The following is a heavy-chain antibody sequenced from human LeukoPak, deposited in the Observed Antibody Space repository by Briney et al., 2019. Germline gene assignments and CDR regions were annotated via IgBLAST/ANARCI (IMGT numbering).Heavy chain of an antibody. CDR1: GFTFSSYS. Sequence: GGSLSLSCAASGFTFSSYSMNWVRQAPGKGLEWVSSISSSSSYIYYAHSVKGRFTISRDNAKNSLYLQMNSLRAEDTAVYYCARDPRDYYGMDVWGQGTTVTVSS. J-gene: IGHJ6*02. CDR2: ISSSSSYI. V-gene: IGHV3-21*01. CDR3: ARDPRDYYGMDV.